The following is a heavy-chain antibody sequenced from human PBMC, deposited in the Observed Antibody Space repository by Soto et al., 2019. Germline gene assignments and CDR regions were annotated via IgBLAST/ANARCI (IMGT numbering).Heavy chain of an antibody. CDR3: ARGSRYDFWSGYYPPLGEYYYYYGMDV. D-gene: IGHD3-3*01. V-gene: IGHV1-2*02. CDR1: GYTFTGYY. Sequence: ASGKVSCKASGYTFTGYYMHWVRQAPGQGLEWMGWINPNSGGTNYAQKFQGRVTMTRDTSISTAYMELSRLRSDDTAVYYCARGSRYDFWSGYYPPLGEYYYYYGMDVWGQVTTFPV. J-gene: IGHJ6*02. CDR2: INPNSGGT.